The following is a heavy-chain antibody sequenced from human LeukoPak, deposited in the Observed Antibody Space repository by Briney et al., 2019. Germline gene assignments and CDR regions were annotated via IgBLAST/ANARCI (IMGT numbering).Heavy chain of an antibody. J-gene: IGHJ4*02. CDR2: ISYDGINK. Sequence: ETGRSLRLSCAASGFTFSSYAMHWVRQAPGKGLEGVAVISYDGINKDYADSVKGRFTISRDTSMNTVSLQMNNLRVEDTAVYYCAKDRIGVTTPKAYFDYWGQGTLVTVSS. CDR1: GFTFSSYA. D-gene: IGHD4-17*01. CDR3: AKDRIGVTTPKAYFDY. V-gene: IGHV3-30*19.